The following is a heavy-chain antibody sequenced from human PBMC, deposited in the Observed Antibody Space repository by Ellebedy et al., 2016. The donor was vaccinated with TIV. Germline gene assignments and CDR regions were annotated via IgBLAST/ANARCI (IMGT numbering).Heavy chain of an antibody. CDR2: IKQDGSEK. CDR1: GFTFSSYW. Sequence: GESPKISCAASGFTFSSYWMSWVRQVPGKGLEWVANIKQDGSEKYYVDSVKGRFTISRDNAKNSLYLQMNSLRAEDTAVYYCARDYYFDYWGQGTLVTVSS. CDR3: ARDYYFDY. V-gene: IGHV3-7*01. J-gene: IGHJ4*02.